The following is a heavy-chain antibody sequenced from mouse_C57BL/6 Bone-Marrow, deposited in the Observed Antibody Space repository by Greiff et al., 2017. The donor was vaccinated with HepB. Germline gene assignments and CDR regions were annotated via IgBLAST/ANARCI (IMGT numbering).Heavy chain of an antibody. CDR3: ARSYYGRGFAY. D-gene: IGHD1-1*01. J-gene: IGHJ3*01. CDR2: IYPRSGNT. V-gene: IGHV1-81*01. Sequence: VQLQQSGAELARPGASVKLSCKASGYTFTSYGISWVKQRTGQGLEWIGEIYPRSGNTYYNEKFKGKATLTADKSSSTAYMELRSLTSEESAVYFCARSYYGRGFAYWGQGTLVTVSA. CDR1: GYTFTSYG.